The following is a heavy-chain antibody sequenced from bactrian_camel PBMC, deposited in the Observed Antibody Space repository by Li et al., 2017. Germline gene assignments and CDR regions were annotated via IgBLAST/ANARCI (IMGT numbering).Heavy chain of an antibody. J-gene: IGHJ4*01. CDR2: IDRSGST. CDR1: GERYSSYC. Sequence: HVQLVESGGGSVQAGGSLRLSCTATGERYSSYCMAWFRQAPGKERERVARIDRSGSTWYANAVKGRFTISRDNAKNLLYLQMNSLKTEDTGMYFCLVGFDYWGRGTQVTVS. CDR3: LVGFDY. V-gene: IGHV3S55*01. D-gene: IGHD5*01.